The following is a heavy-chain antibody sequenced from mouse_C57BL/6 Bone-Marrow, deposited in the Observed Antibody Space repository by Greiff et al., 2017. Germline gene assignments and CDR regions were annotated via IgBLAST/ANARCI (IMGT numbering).Heavy chain of an antibody. CDR2: IDPENGDT. V-gene: IGHV14-4*01. CDR3: TSSPSYFDY. J-gene: IGHJ2*01. Sequence: VQLQQSGAELVRPGASVKLSCTASGFNIKDDYMHWVKQRPEQGLEWIGWIDPENGDTEYASKFQGKATITADTSSNPAYLQLSSLKSEYTAVYCCTSSPSYFDYWGQGTTLTVSS. CDR1: GFNIKDDY. D-gene: IGHD1-1*01.